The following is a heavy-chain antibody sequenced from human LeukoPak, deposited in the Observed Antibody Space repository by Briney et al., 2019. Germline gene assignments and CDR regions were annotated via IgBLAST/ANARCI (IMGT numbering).Heavy chain of an antibody. CDR1: GGSIRSGSHY. V-gene: IGHV4-39*02. D-gene: IGHD3-22*01. CDR2: IYYSGST. J-gene: IGHJ4*02. Sequence: PSETLSLTCTVSGGSIRSGSHYWAWFRQPPGKGLGWLGSIYYSGSTYYNPSLENRVTISIDTSKNHFSLKLSSLSAADTSVYYCAKRDDSGGNLVDLWGQGTLVTVS. CDR3: AKRDDSGGNLVDL.